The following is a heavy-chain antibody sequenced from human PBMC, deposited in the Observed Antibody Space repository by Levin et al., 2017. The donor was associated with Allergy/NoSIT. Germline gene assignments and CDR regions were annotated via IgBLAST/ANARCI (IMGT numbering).Heavy chain of an antibody. Sequence: SETLSLTCTVSGGSISSSSYYWGWIRQPPGTGLEWIGSIYYSGSTYYNPSLKSRVTISVDTSKNQFSLKLSSVTAADTAVYYCARNFPRASYCSSTSCYSHYMDVWGKGTTVTVSS. D-gene: IGHD2-2*02. J-gene: IGHJ6*03. CDR2: IYYSGST. V-gene: IGHV4-39*01. CDR3: ARNFPRASYCSSTSCYSHYMDV. CDR1: GGSISSSSYY.